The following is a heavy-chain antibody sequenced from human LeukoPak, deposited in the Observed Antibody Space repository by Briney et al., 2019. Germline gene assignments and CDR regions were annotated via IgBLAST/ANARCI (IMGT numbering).Heavy chain of an antibody. D-gene: IGHD3-22*01. CDR2: FDPEDGET. J-gene: IGHJ4*02. Sequence: ASVKVSCKVSGYTLTELSMHWVRQAPGKGLEWMGGFDPEDGETIYAQKFQGRVTMTEDTSTDTAYMELSSLRSEDTAVYYCATGGTYYYDSSGYLYWGQGTLVTVSS. V-gene: IGHV1-24*01. CDR1: GYTLTELS. CDR3: ATGGTYYYDSSGYLY.